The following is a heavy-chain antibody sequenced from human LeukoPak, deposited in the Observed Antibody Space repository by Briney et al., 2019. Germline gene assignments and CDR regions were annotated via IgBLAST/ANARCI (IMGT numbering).Heavy chain of an antibody. V-gene: IGHV3-9*01. CDR2: ISWNSGSI. CDR3: AKSDLWFGELLGY. D-gene: IGHD3-10*01. J-gene: IGHJ4*02. CDR1: GFTFDDYA. Sequence: GGSLRLSCAASGFTFDDYAMHWVRQAPGKGLEWVSGISWNSGSIGYADSVKGRFTIPRDNAKNSLYLQMNSLRAEDTALYYCAKSDLWFGELLGYWGQGTLVTVSS.